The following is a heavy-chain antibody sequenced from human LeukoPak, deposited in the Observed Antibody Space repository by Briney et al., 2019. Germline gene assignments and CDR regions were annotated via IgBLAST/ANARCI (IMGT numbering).Heavy chain of an antibody. CDR2: INPNSGGT. CDR3: ASVASGWYYYGMDV. CDR1: GYTFTGYY. J-gene: IGHJ6*02. V-gene: IGHV1-2*02. Sequence: ASVTVSCKASGYTFTGYYMHWVRQAPGQGLEWMGWINPNSGGTNYAQKFQGRVTMTRDTSISTAYMELSRLRSDDTAVYYCASVASGWYYYGMDVWGQGTTVTVSS. D-gene: IGHD6-19*01.